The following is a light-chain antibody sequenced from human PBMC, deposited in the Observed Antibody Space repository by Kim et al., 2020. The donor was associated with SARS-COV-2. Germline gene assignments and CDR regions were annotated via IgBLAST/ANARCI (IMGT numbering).Light chain of an antibody. V-gene: IGKV1-33*01. CDR3: QQYENLPS. J-gene: IGKJ2*01. Sequence: DIQMTQSPSSLSASVGDRVTITCQASQDIRNYLNWYQQKPGKAPKLLIYDASNLETGVPSRFSGSGSGTDFTFTISSLQPEDIATYYCQQYENLPSFGQGTKLEI. CDR2: DAS. CDR1: QDIRNY.